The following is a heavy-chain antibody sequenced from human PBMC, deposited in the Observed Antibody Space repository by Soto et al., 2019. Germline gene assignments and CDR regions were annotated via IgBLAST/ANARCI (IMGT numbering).Heavy chain of an antibody. J-gene: IGHJ6*03. V-gene: IGHV4-59*01. CDR1: GGSISSYY. D-gene: IGHD6-13*01. Sequence: SETLSLTCTVSGGSISSYYWSWIRQPPGKGLEWIGYIYYSGSTNYNPSLKSRVTISVDTSKNQFSLKLSSVTAADTAVYYCAGRSPGIAAAVHTPPYYYYMDVWGKGTTVTVSS. CDR3: AGRSPGIAAAVHTPPYYYYMDV. CDR2: IYYSGST.